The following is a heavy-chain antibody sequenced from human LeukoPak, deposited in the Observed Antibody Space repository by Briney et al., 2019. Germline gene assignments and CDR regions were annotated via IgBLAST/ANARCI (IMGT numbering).Heavy chain of an antibody. CDR1: GGAITGYY. J-gene: IGHJ4*02. Sequence: PETLSLTCTVSGGAITGYYWSWIRQPPGKGLEWIGYIYYSGSTNYNPSLKSRVTMSVDTSKKQFSLKLSSVTAADTAVYYCARGRPPHDYGTLFDYWGQGTLVTVSS. CDR3: ARGRPPHDYGTLFDY. D-gene: IGHD4-17*01. CDR2: IYYSGST. V-gene: IGHV4-59*01.